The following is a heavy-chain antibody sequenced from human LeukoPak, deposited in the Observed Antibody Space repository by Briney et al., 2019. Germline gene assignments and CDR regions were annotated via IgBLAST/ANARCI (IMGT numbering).Heavy chain of an antibody. J-gene: IGHJ4*02. CDR2: IYYSGST. CDR1: GGSISSYY. CDR3: ARPPISRWGEAGDY. Sequence: PSETLSLTCTVSGGSISSYYWSWIRQPPGKGLEWIGSIYYSGSTYYNPSLKSRVTISVDTSKNQFSLKLNSVTAADTAVYYCARPPISRWGEAGDYWGQGALVTVSS. D-gene: IGHD3-16*01. V-gene: IGHV4-59*05.